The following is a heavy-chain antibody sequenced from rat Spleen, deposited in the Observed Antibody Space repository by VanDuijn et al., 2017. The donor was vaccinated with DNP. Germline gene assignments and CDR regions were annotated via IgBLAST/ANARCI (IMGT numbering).Heavy chain of an antibody. V-gene: IGHV5S10*01. CDR1: GFSFSDYN. CDR3: ATNRQAYGYSHALDV. Sequence: EVQLVESGGSLVQPGGSLKLSCAASGFSFSDYNLAWVRQAPKKGLEWVATIFFDGSRTYYRDSVRGRFTISRDDTQRTLYLQMDSLRSEDTATYYCATNRQAYGYSHALDVWGQGTSVTVSS. CDR2: IFFDGSRT. D-gene: IGHD1-7*01. J-gene: IGHJ4*01.